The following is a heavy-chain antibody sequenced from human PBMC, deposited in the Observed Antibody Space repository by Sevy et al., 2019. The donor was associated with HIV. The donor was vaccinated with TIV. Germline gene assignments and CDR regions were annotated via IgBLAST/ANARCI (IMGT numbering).Heavy chain of an antibody. J-gene: IGHJ4*02. CDR2: IFGSGDTT. Sequence: GGSLRLSCAATGFTFSDYVMNWVRQAPGKGLEWVSSIFGSGDTTYYADSVKGRFTISRDNSKNTLYLQMNSLRAEDTTVYYCAKESHVRGYQYGIDYWGQGTLVTVSS. D-gene: IGHD5-18*01. V-gene: IGHV3-23*01. CDR1: GFTFSDYV. CDR3: AKESHVRGYQYGIDY.